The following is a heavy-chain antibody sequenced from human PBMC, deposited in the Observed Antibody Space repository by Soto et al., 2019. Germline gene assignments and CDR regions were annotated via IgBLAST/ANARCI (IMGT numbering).Heavy chain of an antibody. D-gene: IGHD2-2*01. CDR3: ARPLPIVVVPAAILNWYFDL. Sequence: QLQLQESGPGLVKPSETLSLTCTVSGGSISSSSYSWGWIRQPPGKGLEWIGGIYYSGSTYYNPSLKSRVTISVDTSKNQFSLKLSSVTAADTAVYYCARPLPIVVVPAAILNWYFDLWGRGTLVTVSS. CDR1: GGSISSSSYS. V-gene: IGHV4-39*01. CDR2: IYYSGST. J-gene: IGHJ2*01.